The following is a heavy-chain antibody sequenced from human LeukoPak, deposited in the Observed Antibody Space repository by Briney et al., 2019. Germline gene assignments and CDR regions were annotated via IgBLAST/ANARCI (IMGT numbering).Heavy chain of an antibody. D-gene: IGHD6-13*01. J-gene: IGHJ4*02. CDR3: ASGTAAAGEDY. CDR1: GFTFSDHY. Sequence: GGSLRLSCAASGFTFSDHYMDWVRQAPGKGLEWVSYISSSGSTIYYADSVKGRFTISRDNAKNSLYLQMNSLRAEDTAVYYCASGTAAAGEDYWGQGTLVTVSS. V-gene: IGHV3-11*01. CDR2: ISSSGSTI.